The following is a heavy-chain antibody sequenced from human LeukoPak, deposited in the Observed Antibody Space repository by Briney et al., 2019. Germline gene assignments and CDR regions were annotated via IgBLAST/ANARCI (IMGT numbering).Heavy chain of an antibody. D-gene: IGHD3-22*01. CDR2: INHSGST. J-gene: IGHJ4*02. CDR3: ARAPYYDSSGPTDY. V-gene: IGHV4-34*01. Sequence: SETLSLTCAVYGGSFSGYYWSWIRQHPGKGLEWIGEINHSGSTNYNPSLKSRVTISVDTSKNQFSLKLSSVTAADTAVYYCARAPYYDSSGPTDYWGQGTLVTVSS. CDR1: GGSFSGYY.